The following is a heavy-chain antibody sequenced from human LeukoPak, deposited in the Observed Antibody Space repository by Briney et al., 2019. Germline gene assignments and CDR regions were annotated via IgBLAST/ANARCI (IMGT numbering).Heavy chain of an antibody. D-gene: IGHD7-27*01. CDR3: ARELGTSSNNFDY. J-gene: IGHJ4*02. CDR2: ISPNSGGT. Sequence: ASVKVSCKASGYTFTGYYMHWVRQAPGQGLEWMGWISPNSGGTKYAQKFQGRVTMTSDTSISTAYMELSRLTSDDTAVYYCARELGTSSNNFDYWGQGILVTVSS. CDR1: GYTFTGYY. V-gene: IGHV1-2*02.